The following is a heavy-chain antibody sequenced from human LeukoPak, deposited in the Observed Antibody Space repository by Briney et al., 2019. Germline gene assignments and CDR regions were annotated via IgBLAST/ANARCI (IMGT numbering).Heavy chain of an antibody. CDR1: GGSISDSY. D-gene: IGHD5-12*01. CDR3: ARGGYMSNWFEH. Sequence: SETLSLTCTVSGGSISDSYWSWIRQPPGKGLEWIGKIHDSGITNYNPSLKSRVTFSVDTSKKQFSLNLNSVTAADTAVYYCARGGYMSNWFEHWGQGTPVTVSS. V-gene: IGHV4-59*01. J-gene: IGHJ5*02. CDR2: IHDSGIT.